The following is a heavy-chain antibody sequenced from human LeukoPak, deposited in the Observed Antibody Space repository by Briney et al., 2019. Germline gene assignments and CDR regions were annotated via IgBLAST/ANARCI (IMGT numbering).Heavy chain of an antibody. CDR3: ARSRDGYNPPQSA. CDR1: GGPFSGYY. D-gene: IGHD5-24*01. Sequence: SEALSLTCAVYGGPFSGYYWSWIRQPPGKGLEWIGEINHSGSTNYNPSLKSRVTVSVDTSKNQFSLKLSSVTAADTAVYYCARSRDGYNPPQSAWGQGTLVTVSS. V-gene: IGHV4-34*01. J-gene: IGHJ5*02. CDR2: INHSGST.